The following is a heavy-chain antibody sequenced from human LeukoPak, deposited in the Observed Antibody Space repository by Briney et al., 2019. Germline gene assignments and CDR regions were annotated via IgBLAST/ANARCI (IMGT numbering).Heavy chain of an antibody. D-gene: IGHD3-10*01. CDR2: IYHSGST. J-gene: IGHJ5*02. V-gene: IGHV4-30-2*01. Sequence: SETLSLTCAVSGGSISSGGYSWSWIRQPPGKGLEWIGYIYHSGSTYYNPSLKSRDTISVDRSKNQFSLKLSSVTAADTAVYYCAREVLLWFGEKLGGWFDPWGQGTLVTVSS. CDR1: GGSISSGGYS. CDR3: AREVLLWFGEKLGGWFDP.